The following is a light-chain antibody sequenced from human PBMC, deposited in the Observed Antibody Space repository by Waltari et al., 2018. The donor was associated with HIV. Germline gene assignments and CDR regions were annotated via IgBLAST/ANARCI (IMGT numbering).Light chain of an antibody. CDR3: SSYTSSNTYV. V-gene: IGLV2-14*01. CDR1: SSDVGAYNY. J-gene: IGLJ1*01. Sequence: QSALTQPASVSGSPGQSITISCTGTSSDVGAYNYVSWYQQHPGKAPKLMISEVSDRPSGVSNRFSGSKSGNTASLTISGLQAEDEADYYCSSYTSSNTYVFGTWTKVTVL. CDR2: EVS.